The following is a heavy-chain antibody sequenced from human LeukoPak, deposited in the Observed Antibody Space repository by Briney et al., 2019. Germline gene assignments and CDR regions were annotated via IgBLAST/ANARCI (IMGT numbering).Heavy chain of an antibody. V-gene: IGHV4-4*07. D-gene: IGHD3-9*01. CDR1: GESINSFY. J-gene: IGHJ5*02. CDR3: AREAQDILTGYEWFDP. CDR2: IYSSGST. Sequence: SETLSLTCTVSGESINSFYWSWIRQPAGKGLEWIGRIYSSGSTNYSPSLKSRVTMSVDTSKNQFSLKLSSVTAADTAVYYCAREAQDILTGYEWFDPWGQGTLVTVSS.